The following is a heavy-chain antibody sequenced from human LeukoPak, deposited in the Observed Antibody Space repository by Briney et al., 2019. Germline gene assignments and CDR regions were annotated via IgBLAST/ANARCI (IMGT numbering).Heavy chain of an antibody. V-gene: IGHV1-46*01. J-gene: IGHJ4*02. D-gene: IGHD1/OR15-1a*01. CDR1: GYTFTSYY. Sequence: GASVKVSCKASGYTFTSYYMHWVRQAPGQGLEWMGTIDPSGGSTSYAQKFQGRVTVTRDTSTSTVYMELSSLRSEDTAVYYCAREPGVNMYYFDYWGQGTLVTVSS. CDR2: IDPSGGST. CDR3: AREPGVNMYYFDY.